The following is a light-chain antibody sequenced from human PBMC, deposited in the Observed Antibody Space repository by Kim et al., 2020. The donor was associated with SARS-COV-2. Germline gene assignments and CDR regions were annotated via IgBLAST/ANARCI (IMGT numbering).Light chain of an antibody. CDR3: QQYYVSART. J-gene: IGKJ1*01. Sequence: DIVMTQSPDSLAVSLGERATINCKSSQSLLYRSNNKNYLAWFQQKPGQPLKLLIYWASTRESGVPDRFSGSGSGTDFTLTISSLQAEDVAVYYCQQYYVSARTFGKGTKVDIK. CDR2: WAS. V-gene: IGKV4-1*01. CDR1: QSLLYRSNNKNY.